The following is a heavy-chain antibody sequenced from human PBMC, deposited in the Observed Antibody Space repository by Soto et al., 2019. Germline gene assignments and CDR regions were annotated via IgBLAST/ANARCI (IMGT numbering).Heavy chain of an antibody. Sequence: GGSLRLSCAASGFTFSSYAMSWVRQAPGKGLEWVSAISGSGGSTYYADSVKGRFTISRDNSKNTLYLQMNSLRAEDTAVYYCAKDLNRLQGDYGYYYYGMDVWGQGTTVTVSS. CDR1: GFTFSSYA. V-gene: IGHV3-23*01. J-gene: IGHJ6*02. CDR2: ISGSGGST. CDR3: AKDLNRLQGDYGYYYYGMDV. D-gene: IGHD4-17*01.